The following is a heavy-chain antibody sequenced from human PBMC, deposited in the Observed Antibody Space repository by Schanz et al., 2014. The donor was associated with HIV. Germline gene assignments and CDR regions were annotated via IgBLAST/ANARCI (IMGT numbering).Heavy chain of an antibody. Sequence: EVQLLESGGGLVQPGGSLRLSCVDSGVTFSSYALNWVRQAPGKGLEWVSTISGSGGSTYYADSVKGRFTISRDNAKNSVFLQMNSLRAEDTAVYYCARDHLVVVTAILDYWGQGTLVTVSP. D-gene: IGHD2-21*02. J-gene: IGHJ4*02. CDR3: ARDHLVVVTAILDY. CDR1: GVTFSSYA. CDR2: ISGSGGST. V-gene: IGHV3-23*01.